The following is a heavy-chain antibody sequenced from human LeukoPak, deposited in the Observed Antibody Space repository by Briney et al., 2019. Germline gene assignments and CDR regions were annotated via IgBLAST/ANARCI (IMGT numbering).Heavy chain of an antibody. V-gene: IGHV1-8*01. CDR1: GYTFTSYD. J-gene: IGHJ4*02. CDR3: ARERRVVRGVPDY. Sequence: ASVKVSCEASGYTFTSYDINWVRQATGQGLEWMGWMNPNSGNTGYAQKFQGRVTMTRNTSISTAYMELSSLRSEDTAVYYCARERRVVRGVPDYWGQGTLVTVSS. D-gene: IGHD3-10*01. CDR2: MNPNSGNT.